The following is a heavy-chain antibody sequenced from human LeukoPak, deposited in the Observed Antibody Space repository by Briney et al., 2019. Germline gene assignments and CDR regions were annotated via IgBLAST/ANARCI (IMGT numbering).Heavy chain of an antibody. Sequence: ASVKVSCKASGYTFTSYAIHWVRQAPGQWLEWMGWINAGNGNTKYSQKFQGRVTITRDTSASTAYMELSSLRSEDTAVYYCARVRSSSRFGEFDFWGQGTLVTVSS. CDR1: GYTFTSYA. D-gene: IGHD3-10*01. CDR3: ARVRSSSRFGEFDF. J-gene: IGHJ4*02. V-gene: IGHV1-3*01. CDR2: INAGNGNT.